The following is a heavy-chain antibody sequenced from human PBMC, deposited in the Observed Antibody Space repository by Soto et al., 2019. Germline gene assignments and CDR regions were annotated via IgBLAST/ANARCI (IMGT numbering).Heavy chain of an antibody. V-gene: IGHV5-10-1*01. D-gene: IGHD3-10*01. CDR3: ARVSGSWFDF. Sequence: GESLKISCKGSGYSFTTYWISWVRQVSGKGLEWMGRIDPSDSYTKYSPSFQGHVTISADKSISTAYLQWSDLKATDTAIYYCARVSGSWFDFWGQGALVTVSS. J-gene: IGHJ4*02. CDR2: IDPSDSYT. CDR1: GYSFTTYW.